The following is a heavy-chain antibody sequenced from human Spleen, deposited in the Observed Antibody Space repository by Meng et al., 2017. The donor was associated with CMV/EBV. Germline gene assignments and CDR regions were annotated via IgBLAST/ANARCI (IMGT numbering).Heavy chain of an antibody. V-gene: IGHV4-30-4*01. J-gene: IGHJ5*02. D-gene: IGHD3-9*01. CDR1: GGSISSGDYY. CDR2: IYYSGST. CDR3: ARATYDILTGYNNWFDP. Sequence: QVQLQESGPXLVKPXXXLSLTCTXSGGSISSGDYYWSWIRQPPGKGLEWIGYIYYSGSTYYNPSLKSRVTISVDTSKNQFSLKLSSVTAADTAVYYCARATYDILTGYNNWFDPWGQGTLVTVSS.